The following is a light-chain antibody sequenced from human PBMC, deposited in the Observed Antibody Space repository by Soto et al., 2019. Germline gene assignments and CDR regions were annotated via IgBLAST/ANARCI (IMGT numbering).Light chain of an antibody. CDR3: QQYNNWPLT. V-gene: IGKV3-15*01. Sequence: EIVMTQSPATLSLSPGERATLSCRASQSVSSNLAWYQQKPGQAPRLLIYGASTRATGIAARFSGSGSGTEFTLTISSLQSEDFAVYYCQQYNNWPLTFGGGTKVEIK. CDR2: GAS. J-gene: IGKJ4*01. CDR1: QSVSSN.